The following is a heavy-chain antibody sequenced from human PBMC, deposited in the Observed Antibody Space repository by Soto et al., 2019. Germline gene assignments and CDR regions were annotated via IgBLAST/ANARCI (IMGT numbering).Heavy chain of an antibody. CDR2: ITGSGGSI. V-gene: IGHV3-23*01. CDR3: AKHQFPYTSGLTPFDY. Sequence: PSETLSLTCTVSGDSISSGGYYWSWVRQAPGKGLEWVSGITGSGGSIYFADSVRGRFSISRDNSKGTVSLLMNSLRAEDTAVYHCAKHQFPYTSGLTPFDYWGQGTLVPVSP. D-gene: IGHD6-19*01. CDR1: GDSISSGGYY. J-gene: IGHJ4*02.